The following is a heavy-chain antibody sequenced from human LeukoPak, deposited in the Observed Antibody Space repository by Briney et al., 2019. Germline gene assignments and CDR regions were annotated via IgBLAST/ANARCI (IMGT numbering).Heavy chain of an antibody. J-gene: IGHJ4*02. CDR2: ISYDGSNK. D-gene: IGHD6-6*01. Sequence: GGSLRLSCAASGFTFSSYAMHWVRQAPGKGLEWVAVISYDGSNKYYADSVKGRFTISRDNSKNTLYLQMNSLRAEDTAVYYCARPLIEYSSSQFPGYWGQGTLVTVSS. CDR3: ARPLIEYSSSQFPGY. CDR1: GFTFSSYA. V-gene: IGHV3-30*04.